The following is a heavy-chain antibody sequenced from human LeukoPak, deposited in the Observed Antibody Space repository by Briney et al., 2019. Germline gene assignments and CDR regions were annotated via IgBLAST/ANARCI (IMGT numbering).Heavy chain of an antibody. J-gene: IGHJ4*02. CDR3: AKDLDGYKDY. D-gene: IGHD5-24*01. CDR1: GFTFSSYG. CDR2: ISGSGGST. V-gene: IGHV3-23*01. Sequence: GGTLRLSCAASGFTFSSYGMSWVRQAPGKGLEWVSAISGSGGSTYYADSVKGRFTISRDNSKNTLYLQMNSLRAEDTAVYYCAKDLDGYKDYWGQGTLVTVSS.